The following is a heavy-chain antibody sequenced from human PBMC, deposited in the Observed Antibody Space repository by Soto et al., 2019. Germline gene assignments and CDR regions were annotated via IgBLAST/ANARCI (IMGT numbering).Heavy chain of an antibody. Sequence: QVQLVQSGAEVKKPGSSVKVSCKASGGTFSSYAISWVRQAPGQGLEWMGGIFPIFGTANYAQKFQGRVTITADESTSTAYMELSSLRSEDTAVYYCARYFWLPKEGDDYYGMDVWGQGTTVTVAS. V-gene: IGHV1-69*12. CDR3: ARYFWLPKEGDDYYGMDV. D-gene: IGHD3-16*01. J-gene: IGHJ6*02. CDR1: GGTFSSYA. CDR2: IFPIFGTA.